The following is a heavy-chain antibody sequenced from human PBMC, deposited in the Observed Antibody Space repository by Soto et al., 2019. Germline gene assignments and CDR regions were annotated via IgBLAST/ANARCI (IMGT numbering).Heavy chain of an antibody. CDR3: ATDHDGYHYNWNPEGGDAFDT. CDR1: GFTFSNAW. J-gene: IGHJ3*02. D-gene: IGHD1-20*01. Sequence: EVQLVESGGGLEEPGGSLRLSCVASGFTFSNAWMNWVRQVPGKGLEWVGGIKTKTDGETTDYAAHVKGRFAISRDDSRDTLYLQMNSLKVEDTAVYYCATDHDGYHYNWNPEGGDAFDTWGQGTKVTVSS. V-gene: IGHV3-15*07. CDR2: IKTKTDGETT.